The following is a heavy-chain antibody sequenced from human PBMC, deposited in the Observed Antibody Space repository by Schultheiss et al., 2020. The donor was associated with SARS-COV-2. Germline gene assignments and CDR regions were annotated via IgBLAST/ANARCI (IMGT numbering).Heavy chain of an antibody. V-gene: IGHV3-23*01. CDR3: ASSGSYYDVDYFDY. CDR2: ISGNSDNT. J-gene: IGHJ4*02. D-gene: IGHD1-26*01. CDR1: GFTFSSYS. Sequence: GGSLRLSCAASGFTFSSYSMNWVRQAPGKGLEWVSSISGNSDNTYHADSVKGRFTISRDNSKNTLYLQMSSLRAEETAVYYCASSGSYYDVDYFDYWGQGTLVTVSS.